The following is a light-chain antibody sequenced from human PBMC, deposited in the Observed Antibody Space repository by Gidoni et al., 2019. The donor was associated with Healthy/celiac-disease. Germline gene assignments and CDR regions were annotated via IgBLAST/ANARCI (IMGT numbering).Light chain of an antibody. CDR1: QSISSY. CDR3: QQSYSTQWT. J-gene: IGKJ1*01. V-gene: IGKV1-39*01. Sequence: DIQMTQSPSSLSASVGDRVTITCRASQSISSYLHWYQQKPGKAPKLLIYAASSLQSGVPSRFSGSGSGTDVTLTISSLQPEDFATYYCQQSYSTQWTFXQXTKVEIK. CDR2: AAS.